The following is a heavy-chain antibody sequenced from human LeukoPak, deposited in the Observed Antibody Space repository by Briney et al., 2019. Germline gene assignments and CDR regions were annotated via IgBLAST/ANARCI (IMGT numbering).Heavy chain of an antibody. V-gene: IGHV4-4*07. CDR1: GASISNNY. J-gene: IGHJ6*03. D-gene: IGHD4-11*01. Sequence: SETLSLTCSVSGASISNNYWNWIRQSAGKGLEWIGRLYNSGGINYNPSLKSRVTMSVDTSKNQFSLKLSSVTAADTAVYYCARHSVTSLYYMDVWGKGTTVTVSS. CDR2: LYNSGGI. CDR3: ARHSVTSLYYMDV.